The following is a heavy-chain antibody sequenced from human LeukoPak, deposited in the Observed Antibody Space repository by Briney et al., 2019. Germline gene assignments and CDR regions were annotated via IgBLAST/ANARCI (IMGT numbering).Heavy chain of an antibody. V-gene: IGHV4-31*03. J-gene: IGHJ6*03. Sequence: SETLSLTCTVSGGSISSGGYYWSWIRQHPGKGLEWIAYIYYSGSTYYNPSLKSRVTISVDTSNNQFSLKLSFVTAADTAVYYCARLNRDYYYMDVWGKGTTVTVSS. CDR1: GGSISSGGYY. CDR2: IYYSGST. D-gene: IGHD1-14*01. CDR3: ARLNRDYYYMDV.